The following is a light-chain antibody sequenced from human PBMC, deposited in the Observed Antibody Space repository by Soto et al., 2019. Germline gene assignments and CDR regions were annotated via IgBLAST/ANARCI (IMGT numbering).Light chain of an antibody. Sequence: IVLTQSPGTLSLSPGERATLSCRASQSISSNYIAWYQQKPGQAPRLLIYGASSRATGVPDRFSGSGSGTAFTPTLSRRKLEVLEVFYCQKYVSWGYIFGQGTKRE. V-gene: IGKV3-20*01. CDR1: QSISSNY. J-gene: IGKJ2*01. CDR3: QKYVSWGYI. CDR2: GAS.